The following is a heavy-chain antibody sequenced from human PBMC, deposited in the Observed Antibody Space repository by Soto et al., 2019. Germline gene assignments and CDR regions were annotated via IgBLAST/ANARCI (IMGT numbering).Heavy chain of an antibody. CDR3: ARHYPLVSDILNDY. V-gene: IGHV4-39*01. J-gene: IGHJ4*02. CDR1: GGSISSSSYY. Sequence: SETLSLTCTVSGGSISSSSYYWGWIRQPPGKGLEWIGSIYHSGSTYYNPSLKSRVTISVDTSKNQFSLKLSSVTAADTAVYYCARHYPLVSDILNDYWGQGTLVTVSS. D-gene: IGHD3-9*01. CDR2: IYHSGST.